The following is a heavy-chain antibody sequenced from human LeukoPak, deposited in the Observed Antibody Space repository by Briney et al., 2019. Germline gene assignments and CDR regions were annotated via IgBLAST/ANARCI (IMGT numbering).Heavy chain of an antibody. D-gene: IGHD3-9*01. V-gene: IGHV3-33*01. CDR3: TSLDVIMADAFDS. CDR2: IGYDGSKE. Sequence: GGSLRLSCAASGLDFRTYGIHWGREAPGKGLDWGAVIGYDGSKEDYADSVKGRFTISRDNSKNTIYLQRNSLRAEDTAVYYCTSLDVIMADAFDSWGQGTMVTVSS. J-gene: IGHJ3*01. CDR1: GLDFRTYG.